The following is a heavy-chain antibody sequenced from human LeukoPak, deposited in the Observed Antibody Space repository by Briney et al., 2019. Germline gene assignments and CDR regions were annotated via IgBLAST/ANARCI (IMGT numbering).Heavy chain of an antibody. V-gene: IGHV3-30*02. CDR1: GFTFSSYG. Sequence: GGSLRLSCAASGFTFSSYGMHWVRQAPGKGLEWVAFIRYDGSNKYYADSVKGRFTISRDNSKNTLYLQMNSLRAEDTAVYYCAKDNKYQLLTYYFDYWGQGTLVTVSS. CDR2: IRYDGSNK. D-gene: IGHD2-2*01. J-gene: IGHJ4*02. CDR3: AKDNKYQLLTYYFDY.